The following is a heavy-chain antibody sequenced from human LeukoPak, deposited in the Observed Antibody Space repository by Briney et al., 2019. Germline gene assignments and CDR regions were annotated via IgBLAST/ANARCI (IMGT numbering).Heavy chain of an antibody. J-gene: IGHJ4*02. CDR2: ISGSGGRT. Sequence: GGSLRLSCIASGFTFSSYAMGWVRQAPGKGLEWVSAISGSGGRTYYADSVKGRFTISRDNFKNTLYVQMNSLRAEDTAVYYCVKEKDSRGFFDYWGQGTLVTVSS. D-gene: IGHD6-19*01. CDR1: GFTFSSYA. CDR3: VKEKDSRGFFDY. V-gene: IGHV3-23*01.